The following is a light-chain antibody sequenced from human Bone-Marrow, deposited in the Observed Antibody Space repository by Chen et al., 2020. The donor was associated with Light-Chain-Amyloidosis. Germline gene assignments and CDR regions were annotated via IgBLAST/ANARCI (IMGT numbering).Light chain of an antibody. CDR2: GTM. Sequence: QSVLPQPPSVSGAPRQRVTIPCTGSSSNIGAPYDVLWYQQLPGAAPKLLIYGTMNRPSRVPDRFSGSKSGTSASLAITGLQAEDEADYYCQSYDNSLSGWVFGGGTKLTVL. CDR3: QSYDNSLSGWV. V-gene: IGLV1-40*01. J-gene: IGLJ3*02. CDR1: SSNIGAPYD.